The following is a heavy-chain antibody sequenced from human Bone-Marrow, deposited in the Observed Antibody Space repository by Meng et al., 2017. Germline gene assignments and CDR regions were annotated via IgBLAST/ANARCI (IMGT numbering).Heavy chain of an antibody. J-gene: IGHJ4*02. Sequence: GESLKISCAASGFTFSDYYMSWIRQAPGKGLEWVSYISSSGSTIYYADSVKGRFTISRDNAKNSLYLQMNSLRAEDTAVYYCAFTIDSSGSYYWGQGTLVTVSS. D-gene: IGHD3-22*01. CDR3: AFTIDSSGSYY. CDR1: GFTFSDYY. CDR2: ISSSGSTI. V-gene: IGHV3-11*04.